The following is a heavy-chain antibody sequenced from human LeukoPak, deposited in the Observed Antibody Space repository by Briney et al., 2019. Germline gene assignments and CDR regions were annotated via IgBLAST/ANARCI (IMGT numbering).Heavy chain of an antibody. V-gene: IGHV3-74*01. CDR1: GFTFSSYW. J-gene: IGHJ3*02. CDR2: INTDGSST. Sequence: PGGSLRLSCAASGFTFSSYWMHWVRQAPGKGLVWVSRINTDGSSTSYADSVKGRFTISRDNAKNTLYLQMNSLRAEDTAVYYCAREGAYGDDAFDIWGQGTMVTVSS. D-gene: IGHD4-17*01. CDR3: AREGAYGDDAFDI.